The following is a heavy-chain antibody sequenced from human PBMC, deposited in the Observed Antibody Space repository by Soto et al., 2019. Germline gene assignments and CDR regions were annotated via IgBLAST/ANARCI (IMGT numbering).Heavy chain of an antibody. V-gene: IGHV1-3*01. J-gene: IGHJ6*02. CDR3: AREKGYGSSGFTYYYGMDV. CDR1: GYTFTSYA. Sequence: QVQLVQSGAEVKKPGASVKVSCKASGYTFTSYAMHWVRQAPGQRLEWMGWINAGNGNTKYSQKFQGRVTITRDTSASTAYMELSSLRSEDTAVYYCAREKGYGSSGFTYYYGMDVWGQGTTVTVSS. CDR2: INAGNGNT. D-gene: IGHD3-22*01.